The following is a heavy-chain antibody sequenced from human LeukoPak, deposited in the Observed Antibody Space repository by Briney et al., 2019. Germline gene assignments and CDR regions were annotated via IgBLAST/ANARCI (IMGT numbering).Heavy chain of an antibody. CDR1: GGTFSSYA. J-gene: IGHJ4*02. V-gene: IGHV1-69*04. CDR2: IIPILGIA. Sequence: GASVKVSCKASGGTFSSYAISWVRQAPGQGLEWMGRIIPILGIANYAQKFQGRVTITADKSTSTAYMELSSLRSEDTAVYYCARGGSRDGYKSGFYFDYWGQGTLVTVSS. D-gene: IGHD5-24*01. CDR3: ARGGSRDGYKSGFYFDY.